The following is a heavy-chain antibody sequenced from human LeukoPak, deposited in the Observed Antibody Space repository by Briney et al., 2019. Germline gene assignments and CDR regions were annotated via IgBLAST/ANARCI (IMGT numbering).Heavy chain of an antibody. V-gene: IGHV4-59*01. J-gene: IGHJ4*02. CDR1: GGSISSYY. CDR2: IYYSGST. D-gene: IGHD2-2*02. CDR3: ARVSDNCSRTSCYTGLLDY. Sequence: PSETLSLTCTVSGGSISSYYWSWIRQPPGKGLEGIGDIYYSGSTNYNPSLKSRVTISVDTSKNQFSLKLSSVTAADTAVCYCARVSDNCSRTSCYTGLLDYWGQGTLVTVSS.